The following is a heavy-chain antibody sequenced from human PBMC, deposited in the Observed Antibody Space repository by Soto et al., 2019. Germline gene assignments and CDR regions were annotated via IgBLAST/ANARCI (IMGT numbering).Heavy chain of an antibody. CDR3: ARGYYGSGSYYLSARYYGMDV. Sequence: QVQLVQSGAEVKKPGSSVKVSCKASGGTFSSYAISWVRQAPGQGLEWMGGIIPIFGTANYAQKFQGRVTITADESTSTAYMELSSLRSEDTAVYYRARGYYGSGSYYLSARYYGMDVWGQGTTVTVSS. V-gene: IGHV1-69*01. J-gene: IGHJ6*01. CDR2: IIPIFGTA. CDR1: GGTFSSYA. D-gene: IGHD3-10*01.